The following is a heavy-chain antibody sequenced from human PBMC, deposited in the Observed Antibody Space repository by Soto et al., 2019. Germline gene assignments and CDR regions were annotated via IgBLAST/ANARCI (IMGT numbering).Heavy chain of an antibody. CDR3: ARGRTVTTDVGYYFDY. CDR2: INHSGST. V-gene: IGHV4-34*01. D-gene: IGHD4-4*01. CDR1: GGSFSGYY. Sequence: QVQLQQWGAGLLKPSETLSLTCAVYGGSFSGYYWSWIRQPPGKGLEWIGEINHSGSTNYNPSLKSRVTISVDTSKNQFSLKLSSVTAADTAVYYCARGRTVTTDVGYYFDYWGQGTLVTVSS. J-gene: IGHJ4*02.